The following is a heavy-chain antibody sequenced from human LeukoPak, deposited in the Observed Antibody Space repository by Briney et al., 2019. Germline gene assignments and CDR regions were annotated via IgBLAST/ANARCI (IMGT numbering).Heavy chain of an antibody. Sequence: GGSLRLSCAASGFTFSSYGMHWVRQAPGKGLEWVAVIWYDGSNKYYADSVKGRFTISRDNSKNTLYLQMNSLRAEDTAVYYCVATTLLRYFDWLDPHVVTAISGARDFDYWGQGTLVTVSS. V-gene: IGHV3-33*01. CDR2: IWYDGSNK. D-gene: IGHD3-9*01. CDR3: VATTLLRYFDWLDPHVVTAISGARDFDY. J-gene: IGHJ4*02. CDR1: GFTFSSYG.